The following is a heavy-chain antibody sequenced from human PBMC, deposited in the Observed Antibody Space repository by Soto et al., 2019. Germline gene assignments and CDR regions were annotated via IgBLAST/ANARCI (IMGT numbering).Heavy chain of an antibody. D-gene: IGHD1-26*01. CDR3: ATGFSGSVDY. CDR2: ISAGSSTI. Sequence: EVQLVESGGGLVQPGGSLRLSCVASGFTFSIYSMNWVRQAPGKGLEWVSYISAGSSTIYHADSVKGRFTVSRDNAKNSLYLQMDSLRADDTAVYYCATGFSGSVDYWGQGTLVTVSS. J-gene: IGHJ4*02. CDR1: GFTFSIYS. V-gene: IGHV3-48*01.